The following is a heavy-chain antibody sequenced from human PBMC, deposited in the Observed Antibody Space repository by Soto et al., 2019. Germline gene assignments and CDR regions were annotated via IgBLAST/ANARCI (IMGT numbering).Heavy chain of an antibody. CDR3: AGGGVRGVITRTRDYYGMDV. D-gene: IGHD3-10*01. V-gene: IGHV5-51*01. CDR2: IYPGDSET. J-gene: IGHJ6*02. CDR1: GYSFTRNW. Sequence: GESLKISCKGSGYSFTRNWIGWVRQMPGKGLEWMGIIYPGDSETRYSPSFQGQVTISADTSISTAYLQWSSLKASDTAMYYCAGGGVRGVITRTRDYYGMDVWGQGTTVTVSS.